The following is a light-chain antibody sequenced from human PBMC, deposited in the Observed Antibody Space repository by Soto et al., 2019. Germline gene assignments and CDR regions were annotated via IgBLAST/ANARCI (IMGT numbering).Light chain of an antibody. V-gene: IGLV2-14*03. Sequence: QSVLTQPASGSGSPGQSITISCTGTSSDVGGYNYVSWYQHHPGKAPKRMIHDVSNRPSGVSNRFSGSKSGNTASLTISGLQAEDEADYYCSPYIPNNSTYVFGTGTKVTVL. CDR2: DVS. J-gene: IGLJ1*01. CDR3: SPYIPNNSTYV. CDR1: SSDVGGYNY.